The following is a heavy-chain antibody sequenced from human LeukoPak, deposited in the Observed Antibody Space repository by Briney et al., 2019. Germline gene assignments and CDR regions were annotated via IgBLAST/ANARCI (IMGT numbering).Heavy chain of an antibody. CDR1: DGSFIGDY. D-gene: IGHD3-3*01. CDR2: VYHSGSA. V-gene: IGHV4-34*01. CDR3: ARHSTFFGVVIIKGRVRGPFDY. J-gene: IGHJ4*02. Sequence: SETLSLTCGVYDGSFIGDYWSWIRQSPGMGLEWIGQVYHSGSANYNPSLRSRVTISIDTSKKQFSLKLNSVTATDTAVYYCARHSTFFGVVIIKGRVRGPFDYWGQGTLVTV.